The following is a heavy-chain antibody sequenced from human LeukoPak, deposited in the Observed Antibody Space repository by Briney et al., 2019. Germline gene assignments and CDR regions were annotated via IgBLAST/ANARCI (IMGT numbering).Heavy chain of an antibody. J-gene: IGHJ4*02. V-gene: IGHV1-2*02. CDR2: IDPNTGDS. D-gene: IGHD3-22*01. CDR1: EYTFTGYY. Sequence: ASVKVSCKASEYTFTGYYIHWVRQAPGQGLEWMGWIDPNTGDSNYVQKFQGRVTMTRDTSISTAYMELSRLRSDDTASYYCARGPYDSRWGQGTLATVSS. CDR3: ARGPYDSR.